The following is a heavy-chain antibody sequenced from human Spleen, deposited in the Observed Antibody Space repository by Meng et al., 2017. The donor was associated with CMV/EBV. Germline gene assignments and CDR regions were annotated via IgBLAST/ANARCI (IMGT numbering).Heavy chain of an antibody. V-gene: IGHV4-34*01. D-gene: IGHD5-12*01. Sequence: SETLSLTCAVYGGSFSGYYWSWIRQPPGKGLEWIGEINHSGSTNYNPSLKSRVTISVDTSTNPFSLKLSSVTAADTAVYYCARGGVAYYYYGMDVWGQGTTVTVSS. CDR3: ARGGVAYYYYGMDV. CDR1: GGSFSGYY. CDR2: INHSGST. J-gene: IGHJ6*02.